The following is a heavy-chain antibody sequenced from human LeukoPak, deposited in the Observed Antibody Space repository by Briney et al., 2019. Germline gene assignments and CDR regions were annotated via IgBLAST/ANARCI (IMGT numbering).Heavy chain of an antibody. CDR3: ARVGYSSSSSFDP. V-gene: IGHV4-34*01. CDR1: GGSFSGYY. Sequence: SETLSLTCAVYGGSFSGYYWSWIRQPPGKGLEWIGEINHSGSTNYNPSLKSRVTISVDTSKNQVSLKLSSVTAADTAVYYCARVGYSSSSSFDPWGQGTLVTVSS. D-gene: IGHD6-6*01. CDR2: INHSGST. J-gene: IGHJ5*02.